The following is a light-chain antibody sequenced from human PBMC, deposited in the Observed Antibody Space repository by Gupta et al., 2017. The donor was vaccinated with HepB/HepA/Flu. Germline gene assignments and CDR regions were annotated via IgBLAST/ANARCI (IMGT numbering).Light chain of an antibody. CDR3: ETWDSNIRV. V-gene: IGLV4-60*03. J-gene: IGLJ2*01. Sequence: QLMVTQSSSASASLGSSVKLTCTLSSGYSHYSIGWHQQQPGKAPRFLMTVESSGRYNKGSGIPDRFSGSSSGAARYITSSKLQSEDEDDYYCETWDSNIRVFGGGTKLTVL. CDR2: VESSGRY. CDR1: SGYSHYS.